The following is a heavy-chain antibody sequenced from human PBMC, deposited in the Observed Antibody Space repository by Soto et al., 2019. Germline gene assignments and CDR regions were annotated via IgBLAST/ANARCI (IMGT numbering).Heavy chain of an antibody. J-gene: IGHJ4*02. Sequence: SETLSLTCTVSGGSITSGDYYWSWIRQPPGKGLEWIAYIYYTASTYYNPSLKSRVTVSVDTSKTQFSLRLSSVTSADTAVYYCARGAAPFDYWGQGTLVTVSS. CDR2: IYYTAST. V-gene: IGHV4-30-4*01. CDR3: ARGAAPFDY. D-gene: IGHD1-26*01. CDR1: GGSITSGDYY.